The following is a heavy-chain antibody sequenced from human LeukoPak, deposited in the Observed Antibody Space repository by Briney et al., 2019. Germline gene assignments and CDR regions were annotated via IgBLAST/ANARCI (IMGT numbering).Heavy chain of an antibody. CDR2: ISSSGRTI. CDR3: ARDLVRVVAGTTSVY. J-gene: IGHJ4*02. Sequence: GGSLRLSCAASGFTFSSYEMNWVRQAPGKGLEWVSYISSSGRTIYYADSVKGRFTISRDNAKNSLYLQMNSLRAEDTAVYYCARDLVRVVAGTTSVYWGQGTLVTVSS. CDR1: GFTFSSYE. V-gene: IGHV3-48*03. D-gene: IGHD1-7*01.